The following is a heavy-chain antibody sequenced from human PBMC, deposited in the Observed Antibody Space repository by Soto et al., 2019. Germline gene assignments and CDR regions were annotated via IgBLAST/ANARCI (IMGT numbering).Heavy chain of an antibody. Sequence: ASVKVSCKASGYTFTNYGISWVRQAPGQGLEWMGWIAAYNGNTNFAQNLQGRVTMTTDTSTSTAYMELRNLRSDDTAVYYCARVKMRYCSSISCYGFDYWGQGTLDTVSS. J-gene: IGHJ4*02. CDR1: GYTFTNYG. CDR2: IAAYNGNT. CDR3: ARVKMRYCSSISCYGFDY. V-gene: IGHV1-18*01. D-gene: IGHD2-2*01.